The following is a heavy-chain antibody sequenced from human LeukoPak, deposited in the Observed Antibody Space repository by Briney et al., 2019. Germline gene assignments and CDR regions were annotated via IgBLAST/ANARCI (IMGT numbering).Heavy chain of an antibody. CDR3: AKDGILTGYYSGGPIDY. CDR1: GFTFSSYG. V-gene: IGHV3-30*18. Sequence: PGRSLRLSCAASGFTFSSYGMHWVRQAPGKGLEWVAVVSYDGSNKYYADSVKGRFTISRDNSKNTLYLQMNSLRAEDTAVYYCAKDGILTGYYSGGPIDYWGQGTLVTVSS. CDR2: VSYDGSNK. J-gene: IGHJ4*02. D-gene: IGHD3-9*01.